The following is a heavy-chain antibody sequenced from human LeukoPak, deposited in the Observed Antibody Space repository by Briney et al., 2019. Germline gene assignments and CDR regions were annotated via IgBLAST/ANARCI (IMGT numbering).Heavy chain of an antibody. CDR3: ARDRGWGLDY. Sequence: ASVKDSCKASRYTLTSYGISWVRQAPGQGREWMGWISAYNGNTNYAQKLQGRVTMTTDTSTSTAYMELRSLRSDDTAVYYCARDRGWGLDYWGQGTLVTVSS. CDR2: ISAYNGNT. D-gene: IGHD7-27*01. J-gene: IGHJ4*02. V-gene: IGHV1-18*01. CDR1: RYTLTSYG.